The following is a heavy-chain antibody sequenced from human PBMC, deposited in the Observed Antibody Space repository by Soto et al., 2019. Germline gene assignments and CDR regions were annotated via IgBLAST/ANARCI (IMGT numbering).Heavy chain of an antibody. CDR2: ISAYNGNT. V-gene: IGHV1-18*01. J-gene: IGHJ1*01. CDR3: ARAKTSYYYDSSGYGECFQH. CDR1: GYTFTSYG. Sequence: ASVKVSCKASGYTFTSYGISWVRQAPGQGLEWMGWISAYNGNTNYAQKLQGRVTMTTDTSTSTAYMELRSLRSDDTAVYYCARAKTSYYYDSSGYGECFQHWGQGTLVTVSS. D-gene: IGHD3-22*01.